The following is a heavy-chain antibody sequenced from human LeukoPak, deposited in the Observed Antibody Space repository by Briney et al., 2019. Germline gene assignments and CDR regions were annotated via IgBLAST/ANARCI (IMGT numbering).Heavy chain of an antibody. CDR3: ARDQGSIILGYFDY. Sequence: SETLSLTCTVSGVSISSSNSYWGWIRQPPGKGLEWIGSSGSTYYNPSLKSRVTISVDTSKNQFSLKLSSVTAADTAVYYCARDQGSIILGYFDYWGQGTLVTVSS. V-gene: IGHV4-39*07. D-gene: IGHD1-14*01. CDR2: SGST. J-gene: IGHJ4*02. CDR1: GVSISSSNSY.